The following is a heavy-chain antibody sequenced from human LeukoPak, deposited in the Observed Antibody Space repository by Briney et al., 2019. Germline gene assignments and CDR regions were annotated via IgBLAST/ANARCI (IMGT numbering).Heavy chain of an antibody. CDR1: GFTVSSNY. V-gene: IGHV3-53*01. CDR3: ARDTYDSSGYYYYYFDY. CDR2: IYSGGST. Sequence: GGSLRLSCAASGFTVSSNYMSRVRQAPGKGLEWVSVIYSGGSTYYADSVKGRFTISRDNSKNTLYLQMNSLRAEDTAVYYCARDTYDSSGYYYYYFDYWGQGTLVTVSS. J-gene: IGHJ4*02. D-gene: IGHD3-22*01.